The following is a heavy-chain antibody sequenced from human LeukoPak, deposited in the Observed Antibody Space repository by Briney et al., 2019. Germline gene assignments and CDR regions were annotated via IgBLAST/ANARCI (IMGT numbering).Heavy chain of an antibody. V-gene: IGHV1-69*13. CDR2: IIPIFGTA. CDR3: ARLGYGDSADY. CDR1: GGTFSSYA. J-gene: IGHJ4*02. Sequence: GASVTVSCKASGGTFSSYAISWVRQAPGQGLEWMGGIIPIFGTANYAQKFEGRVTITADESTSTAYMELSSLRSEDTAVYYCARLGYGDSADYWGQGTLVTVSS. D-gene: IGHD4-17*01.